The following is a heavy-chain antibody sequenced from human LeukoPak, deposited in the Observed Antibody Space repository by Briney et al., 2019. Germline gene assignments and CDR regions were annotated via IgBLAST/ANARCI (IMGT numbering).Heavy chain of an antibody. D-gene: IGHD1-26*01. J-gene: IGHJ4*02. CDR2: ISGSGGST. Sequence: AGSLRLSCAASGFTFSSYAMSWVRQAPGKGLEWVSVISGSGGSTYYADSVKGRFTISRDNSKNTLYLQMKSLRAEDTAVYYCAKCPEWELLKGGEYYFDYWGQGTLVTVSS. V-gene: IGHV3-23*01. CDR3: AKCPEWELLKGGEYYFDY. CDR1: GFTFSSYA.